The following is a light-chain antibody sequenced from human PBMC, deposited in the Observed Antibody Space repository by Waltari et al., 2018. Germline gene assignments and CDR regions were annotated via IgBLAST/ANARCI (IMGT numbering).Light chain of an antibody. CDR3: QQRRDWPIT. V-gene: IGKV3-11*01. J-gene: IGKJ5*01. CDR1: HSLETS. CDR2: DVL. Sequence: EMVLPQSPPTLSFSPGNRAPIPCRASHSLETSLAWYQQKLGQVPRLLIYDVLYRATGIPARFSCRGSGTDFTLTISSLEPEDFALYFCQQRRDWPITFGQGTRLEIK.